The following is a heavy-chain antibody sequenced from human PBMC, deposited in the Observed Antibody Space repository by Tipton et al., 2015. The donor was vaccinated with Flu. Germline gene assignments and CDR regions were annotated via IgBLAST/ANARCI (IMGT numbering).Heavy chain of an antibody. CDR1: GGSISSKIYY. V-gene: IGHV4-39*07. J-gene: IGHJ4*02. CDR2: IEQGGNT. CDR3: AKKVNTSDFDY. Sequence: LRLSCTVSGGSISSKIYYWSLIRRTPGKGLEWIGGIEQGGNTYYKASLKSRVTISADTSKNQFSLNLRSVTAADTAVYYCAKKVNTSDFDYWGQGILVDVS.